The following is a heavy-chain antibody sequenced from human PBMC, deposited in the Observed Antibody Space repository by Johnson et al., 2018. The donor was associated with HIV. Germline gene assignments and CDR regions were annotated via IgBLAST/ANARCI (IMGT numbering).Heavy chain of an antibody. CDR1: GFTFSFYA. D-gene: IGHD6-13*01. CDR3: ARKGAAARDAFDS. J-gene: IGHJ3*02. V-gene: IGHV3-30*14. CDR2: ILYDGSNK. Sequence: VQLVESGGGVAQPGRSLRLSCAASGFTFSFYAMHWVRQAPGKGLEWVALILYDGSNKYYADSVKGRFTISRDNSKNTLYLQMNSLRAGDTAVYYCARKGAAARDAFDSWGQGTMVTVSS.